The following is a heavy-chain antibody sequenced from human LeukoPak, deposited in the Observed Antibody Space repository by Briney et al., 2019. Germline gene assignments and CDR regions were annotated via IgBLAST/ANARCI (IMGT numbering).Heavy chain of an antibody. J-gene: IGHJ4*02. CDR2: ISGSDSST. V-gene: IGHV3-23*01. CDR1: GFTFSSYS. CDR3: AKSGYNRFDY. Sequence: PGGSLRLSCIASGFTFSSYSMHWVRQAPGKGLEWVSTISGSDSSTHYADSVKGRFTISRDNSKNTLYLQMNSLRADDTAVYYCAKSGYNRFDYWGQGTLVTVSS. D-gene: IGHD5-24*01.